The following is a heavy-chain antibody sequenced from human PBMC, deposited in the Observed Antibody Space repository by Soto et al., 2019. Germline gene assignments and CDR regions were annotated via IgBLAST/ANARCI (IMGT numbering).Heavy chain of an antibody. Sequence: SGPTLVNPTQTLTLTCTFSGFSLSTTDVGVGWIRQPPGKALEWLALIYWNDDKRYSPSLKSRLTITKDTSKNQVVLTMTDMGPVDTATYYCAHRHPQCSGDGCKSRYFDYWGQGILVTVSS. CDR1: GFSLSTTDVG. V-gene: IGHV2-5*01. CDR2: IYWNDDK. D-gene: IGHD2-15*01. J-gene: IGHJ4*02. CDR3: AHRHPQCSGDGCKSRYFDY.